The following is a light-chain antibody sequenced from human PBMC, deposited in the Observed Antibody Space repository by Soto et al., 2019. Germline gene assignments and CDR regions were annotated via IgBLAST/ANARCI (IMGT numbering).Light chain of an antibody. CDR1: QDISNY. CDR3: QQYDNLPLT. J-gene: IGKJ4*01. CDR2: DAS. Sequence: DIQMTQSPSSLSASVGDRVTIPCQASQDISNYLNWYQQKPGKAPKLLIYDASNLETGVPSRVSGSGSGTDFTFTISSLQPEDIATYYCQQYDNLPLTCGGGTKVDIK. V-gene: IGKV1-33*01.